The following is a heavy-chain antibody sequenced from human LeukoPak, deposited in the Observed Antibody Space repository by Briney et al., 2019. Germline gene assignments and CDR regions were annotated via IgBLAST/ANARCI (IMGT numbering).Heavy chain of an antibody. D-gene: IGHD3-10*02. J-gene: IGHJ6*04. V-gene: IGHV3-48*03. CDR1: GFTFSSYE. CDR2: ISSSGSTR. CDR3: AELGITMIGGV. Sequence: GGSLRLSCAASGFTFSSYEMNWVRQAPGKGMEWVSYISSSGSTRNYADSVKGRFTISRDNAKNSLYLQMNSLRAEDTAVYYCAELGITMIGGVWGKGTTVTISS.